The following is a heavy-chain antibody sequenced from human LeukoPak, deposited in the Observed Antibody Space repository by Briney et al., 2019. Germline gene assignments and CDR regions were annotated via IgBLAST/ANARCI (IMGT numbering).Heavy chain of an antibody. Sequence: HAASVKVSCKASGGTFSSYAISWVRQAPGQGLEWMGRIIPILGIANYAQKFQGRVTITADKSTSTAYMELSSLRSEDTAVYYCAWVLGYCSSTSCSRTGDVWGQGTTVTVSS. CDR1: GGTFSSYA. CDR2: IIPILGIA. D-gene: IGHD2-2*03. V-gene: IGHV1-69*10. J-gene: IGHJ6*02. CDR3: AWVLGYCSSTSCSRTGDV.